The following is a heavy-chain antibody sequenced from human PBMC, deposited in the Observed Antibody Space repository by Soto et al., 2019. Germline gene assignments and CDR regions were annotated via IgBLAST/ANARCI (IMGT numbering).Heavy chain of an antibody. CDR3: ARDTRSYFYYYGMDV. CDR2: INSDGSST. J-gene: IGHJ6*02. V-gene: IGHV3-74*01. Sequence: HPGGSLRLSCAASGFTFSSYWMHWVRQAPGKGLVWVSRINSDGSSTSYADSVKGRFTISRDNAKNTLYLQMNSLRAEDTAVYYCARDTRSYFYYYGMDVWGQGTTVTVSS. CDR1: GFTFSSYW.